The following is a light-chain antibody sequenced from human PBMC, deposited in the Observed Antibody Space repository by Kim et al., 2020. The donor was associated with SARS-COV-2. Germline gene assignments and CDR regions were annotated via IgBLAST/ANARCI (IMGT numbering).Light chain of an antibody. J-gene: IGKJ4*01. CDR1: QSVTIN. Sequence: SVSPGERATLSCRASQSVTINLAWYQQKPGQAPRLLIYGASTRATDIPARFSGSGSGTEFILTISSLQSEDFAVYYCQQYNNWVSFGGGTKVDIK. CDR2: GAS. V-gene: IGKV3-15*01. CDR3: QQYNNWVS.